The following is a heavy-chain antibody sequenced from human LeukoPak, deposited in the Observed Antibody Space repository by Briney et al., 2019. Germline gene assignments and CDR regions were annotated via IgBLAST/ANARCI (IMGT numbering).Heavy chain of an antibody. J-gene: IGHJ4*02. CDR3: ARGADSSGYYSIFYFDY. Sequence: SETLSLTCTVSGGSISSYYWNWIRQPPGKGLEWIGYIYYSGSTNYNPSLKSRVTISVDTSKNQFSLKLGSVTAAGTAVYYCARGADSSGYYSIFYFDYWGQGTLVTVSS. CDR2: IYYSGST. CDR1: GGSISSYY. D-gene: IGHD3-22*01. V-gene: IGHV4-59*01.